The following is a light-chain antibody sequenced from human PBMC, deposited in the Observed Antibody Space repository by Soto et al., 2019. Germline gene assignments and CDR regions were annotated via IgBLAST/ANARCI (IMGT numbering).Light chain of an antibody. CDR2: DVN. CDR1: SRDVGGHNL. J-gene: IGLJ2*01. V-gene: IGLV2-23*02. Sequence: QSVLTQPASVSGSPGQSITISCSGTSRDVGGHNLVSWYQQHPGKAPKLMIFDVNKRPSGTSIRFSGSKSGNVASLTISGLQAEDEADYYCCSYAGSSTVVFGGGTKLTVL. CDR3: CSYAGSSTVV.